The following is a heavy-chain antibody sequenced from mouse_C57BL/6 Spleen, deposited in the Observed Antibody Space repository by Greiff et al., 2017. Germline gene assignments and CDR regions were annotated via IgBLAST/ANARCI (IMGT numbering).Heavy chain of an antibody. CDR2: IHPNSGST. CDR1: GYTFTSYW. V-gene: IGHV1-64*01. CDR3: APRKEGYYAMDY. Sequence: QVHVKQPGAELVKPGASVKLSCKASGYTFTSYWMHWVKQRPGQGLEWIGMIHPNSGSTNYNEKFTSKATMTVDKSSSTAYMQLSSLTSEDSAVYYCAPRKEGYYAMDYWGQGTSVTVSS. J-gene: IGHJ4*01.